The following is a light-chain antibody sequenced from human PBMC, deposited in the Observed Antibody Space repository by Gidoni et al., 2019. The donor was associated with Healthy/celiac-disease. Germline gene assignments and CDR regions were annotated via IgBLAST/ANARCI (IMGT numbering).Light chain of an antibody. Sequence: DIQMPQSPSTLSASVGDRVTITCRASQSISSWLAWYQQKPGKAPKLLIYKASSLESGVPSRFSGSGSGTEFTLTISSLQPDDFATYYCQQYNKGRTFGQGTKVEIK. CDR1: QSISSW. J-gene: IGKJ1*01. CDR3: QQYNKGRT. CDR2: KAS. V-gene: IGKV1-5*03.